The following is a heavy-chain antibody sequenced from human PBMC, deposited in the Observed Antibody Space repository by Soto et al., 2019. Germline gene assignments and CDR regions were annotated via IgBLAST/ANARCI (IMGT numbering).Heavy chain of an antibody. CDR2: IYYSGNT. J-gene: IGHJ6*02. CDR3: ARGPYYYYYGLDV. Sequence: PSETLSLTCAVSGGSISSSNWWSWIRQPPGKGLEWIGYIYYSGNTNYNPSLKSRVIISIDTSKNHFFLNLSSVTAADTAVYYCARGPYYYYYGLDVWGQGTTVTVSS. CDR1: GGSISSSNW. V-gene: IGHV4-61*03.